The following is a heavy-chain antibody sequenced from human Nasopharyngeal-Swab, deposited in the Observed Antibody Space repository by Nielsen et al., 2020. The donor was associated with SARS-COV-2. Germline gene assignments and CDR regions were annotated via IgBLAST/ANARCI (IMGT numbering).Heavy chain of an antibody. CDR2: VSGSYSGI. Sequence: GESLKISCETSGFPFNDYTMRWIRQAPGKGLEYISSVSGSYSGIYYADSLQGRLTISRDNAKNSLYLQMNSLTAEDTAVYYCARAVELWSNPSYFDSWGQGTLVTGSS. CDR1: GFPFNDYT. V-gene: IGHV3-11*01. J-gene: IGHJ4*02. D-gene: IGHD3-10*01. CDR3: ARAVELWSNPSYFDS.